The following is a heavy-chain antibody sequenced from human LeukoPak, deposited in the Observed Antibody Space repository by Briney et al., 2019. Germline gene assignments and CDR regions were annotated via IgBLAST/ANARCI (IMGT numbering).Heavy chain of an antibody. CDR3: ARTSRGGIAAVRY. Sequence: SETLSLTCTVSGGSISSSSYYWGWIRQPPGKGLEWIGSIYYSGSTYYNPSLKSRVTISVDTSKNQFSLKLSSVTAADTAVYYCARTSRGGIAAVRYWGQGTLVTVSS. CDR1: GGSISSSSYY. J-gene: IGHJ4*02. D-gene: IGHD6-13*01. V-gene: IGHV4-39*01. CDR2: IYYSGST.